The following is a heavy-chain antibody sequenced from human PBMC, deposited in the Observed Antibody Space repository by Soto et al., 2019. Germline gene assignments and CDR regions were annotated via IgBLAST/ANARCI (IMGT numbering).Heavy chain of an antibody. CDR1: SGSISGYY. J-gene: IGHJ4*02. D-gene: IGHD6-19*01. CDR2: INHSGTT. V-gene: IGHV4-34*01. Sequence: QVQLQQWGAGLLKPSETLSLTCAVYSGSISGYYWSWIRQPPGKGLEWIGEINHSGTTVYNPSLKSRVTISVDTSKNQFSLKLSSVTAADTAVYYCVRGVGGWPDYWGLGTLVTVSS. CDR3: VRGVGGWPDY.